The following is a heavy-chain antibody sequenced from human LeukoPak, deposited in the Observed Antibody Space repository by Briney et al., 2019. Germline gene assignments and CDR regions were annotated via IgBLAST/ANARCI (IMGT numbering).Heavy chain of an antibody. V-gene: IGHV1-69*13. J-gene: IGHJ6*02. CDR1: GGTFSSYA. D-gene: IGHD2-8*01. CDR3: ARGECTNGVCYLNYYYYGMDV. CDR2: IIPIFGTA. Sequence: SVKVSCKASGGTFSSYAISWVRQAPGQGLEWMRGIIPIFGTANYAQKFQGRVTITADESTSTAYMELSSLRSEDTAVYYCARGECTNGVCYLNYYYYGMDVWGQGTTVTVSS.